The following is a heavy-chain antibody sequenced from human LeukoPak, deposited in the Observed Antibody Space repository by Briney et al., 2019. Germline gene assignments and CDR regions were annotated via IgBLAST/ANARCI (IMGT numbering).Heavy chain of an antibody. Sequence: GGSLRLSCVVSGFTLSSYAMSWVRQAPGKGLEWVSYISSSGSTIYYADSVKGRFTISRDNAKNSLYLQMNSLRAEDTAVYYCARGVRSSSWYYYWGQGTLVTVSS. CDR1: GFTLSSYA. D-gene: IGHD6-13*01. CDR2: ISSSGSTI. CDR3: ARGVRSSSWYYY. V-gene: IGHV3-48*04. J-gene: IGHJ4*02.